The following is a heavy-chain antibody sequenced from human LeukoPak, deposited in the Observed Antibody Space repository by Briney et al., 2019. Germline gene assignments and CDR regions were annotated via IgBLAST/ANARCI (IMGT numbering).Heavy chain of an antibody. CDR2: ISSDGSVK. V-gene: IGHV3-30*03. Sequence: GGSLRLSCAASGFTFSSYSMNWVRQAPGKGLEWVAVISSDGSVKYYADSVKGRFTISRDNSKNTLHLQMNSLRAEDTALYYSAREDYEGNSLGDLQHWGQGTPVTVSA. J-gene: IGHJ1*01. CDR3: AREDYEGNSLGDLQH. D-gene: IGHD3-10*01. CDR1: GFTFSSYS.